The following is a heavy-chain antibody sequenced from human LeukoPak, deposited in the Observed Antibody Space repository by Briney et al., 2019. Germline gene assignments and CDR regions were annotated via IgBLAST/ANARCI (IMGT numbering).Heavy chain of an antibody. Sequence: GGSLRLSCAASGFPFSDYVMHWVRQAPGKGLEWVSVIRYDGNNKYYADSVKGRFTISRDNSKNTLYLQMNSLRAEDTAVYYCARLHVDTAMVPYYYYYYMDVWGKGTTVTISS. J-gene: IGHJ6*03. CDR3: ARLHVDTAMVPYYYYYYMDV. V-gene: IGHV3-33*01. CDR2: IRYDGNNK. CDR1: GFPFSDYV. D-gene: IGHD5-18*01.